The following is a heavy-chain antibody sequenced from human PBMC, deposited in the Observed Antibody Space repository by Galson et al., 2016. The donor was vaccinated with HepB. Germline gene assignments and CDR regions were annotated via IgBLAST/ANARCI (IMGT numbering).Heavy chain of an antibody. CDR2: INSDGSST. D-gene: IGHD3-22*01. J-gene: IGHJ4*02. CDR3: ARDLSLHYYDGSGTTVRY. V-gene: IGHV3-74*01. CDR1: GFTFSNYW. Sequence: SLRLSCAASGFTFSNYWMHWVRQAPGKGLVWVSRINSDGSSTSYADSVKGRFTISRDNAKNTLYLQMNSLRAEDTAVYYCARDLSLHYYDGSGTTVRYWGQGTLVTVSS.